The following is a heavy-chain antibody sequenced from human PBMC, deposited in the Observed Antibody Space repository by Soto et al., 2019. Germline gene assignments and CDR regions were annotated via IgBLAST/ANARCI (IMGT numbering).Heavy chain of an antibody. V-gene: IGHV1-3*01. Sequence: ASVKVSCKASGYTFTSYAMHWVRQAPGQRLEWMGWINAGNGNTKYSQKFQGRVTITRDTSAGTAYMELSSLRSEDTAVYYCARDGRSSEHEYYYDSSGYYPFDYWGQGTLVTVSS. D-gene: IGHD3-22*01. CDR1: GYTFTSYA. CDR2: INAGNGNT. CDR3: ARDGRSSEHEYYYDSSGYYPFDY. J-gene: IGHJ4*02.